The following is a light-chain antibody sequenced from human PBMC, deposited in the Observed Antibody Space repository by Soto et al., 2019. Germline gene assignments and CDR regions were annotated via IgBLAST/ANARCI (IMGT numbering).Light chain of an antibody. CDR2: GAS. J-gene: IGKJ5*01. Sequence: EVVLTPSPGTLSLSPWERATLSCRASQSIGSSYLAWYQQKPGQAPRLLLYGASSRATGIPDRFSGGGSGTDFSLTISRLDPEDFAVYYCQQYSRSPITFGQGTRLEIK. CDR1: QSIGSSY. V-gene: IGKV3-20*01. CDR3: QQYSRSPIT.